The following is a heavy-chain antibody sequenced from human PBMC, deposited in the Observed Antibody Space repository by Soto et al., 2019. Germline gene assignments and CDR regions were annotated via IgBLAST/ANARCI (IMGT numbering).Heavy chain of an antibody. Sequence: GASVKVSCKASGYTFTSYGISWVRQAPGQGLEWMGWISAYNGNTNYAQKLQGRVTMTTDTSTNTAYMELRSLRSDDTAVYYCARGRYSGSYWAYYNWFDPWGQGTLVTVSS. CDR1: GYTFTSYG. V-gene: IGHV1-18*01. J-gene: IGHJ5*02. D-gene: IGHD1-26*01. CDR2: ISAYNGNT. CDR3: ARGRYSGSYWAYYNWFDP.